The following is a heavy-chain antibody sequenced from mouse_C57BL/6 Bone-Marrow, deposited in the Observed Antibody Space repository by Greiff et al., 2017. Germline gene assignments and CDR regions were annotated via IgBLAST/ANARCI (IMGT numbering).Heavy chain of an antibody. CDR3: ARIDVITTVYYYAMDY. V-gene: IGHV8-8*01. D-gene: IGHD1-1*01. CDR1: GFSLSTFGMG. CDR2: IWWDDDK. Sequence: QVTLKVSGPGILQPSQTLSLTCSFSGFSLSTFGMGIGWIRQPSGKGLEWLAHIWWDDDKYYNPALKSRRTISKDTSKNQVFLKIANVDTADTATYYCARIDVITTVYYYAMDYWGQGTSVTVSS. J-gene: IGHJ4*01.